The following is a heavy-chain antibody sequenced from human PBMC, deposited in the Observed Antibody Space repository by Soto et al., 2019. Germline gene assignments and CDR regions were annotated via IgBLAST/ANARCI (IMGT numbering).Heavy chain of an antibody. CDR3: ASPFAYCGGDCYGFDP. Sequence: PSETLSLTCTVSGGSISSSSYYWGWIRQPPGKGLEWIGSIYYSGSTYYNPSLKSRVTISVDTSKNQFSLKLSSVTAADMAVYYCASPFAYCGGDCYGFDPWGQGTLVTVSS. D-gene: IGHD2-21*02. J-gene: IGHJ5*02. CDR1: GGSISSSSYY. V-gene: IGHV4-39*01. CDR2: IYYSGST.